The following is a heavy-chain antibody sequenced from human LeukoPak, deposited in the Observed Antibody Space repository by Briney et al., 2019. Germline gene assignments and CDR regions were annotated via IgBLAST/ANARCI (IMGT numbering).Heavy chain of an antibody. Sequence: PGGSLRLSCTASGFTFSNYAMSWVRQAPGKGLEWVSTISGSDGSTYYADSVKGRFTISRDNSKNTLYLQMNSLRVEDTAIYYCARDRMGGSFDYWGQGTLVTVSS. V-gene: IGHV3-23*01. CDR3: ARDRMGGSFDY. CDR1: GFTFSNYA. CDR2: ISGSDGST. D-gene: IGHD2-15*01. J-gene: IGHJ4*02.